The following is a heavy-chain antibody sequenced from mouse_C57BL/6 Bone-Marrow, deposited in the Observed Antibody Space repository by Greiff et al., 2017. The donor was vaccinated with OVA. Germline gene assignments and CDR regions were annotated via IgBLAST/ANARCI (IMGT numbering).Heavy chain of an antibody. CDR2: IDPSDSET. J-gene: IGHJ1*03. CDR1: GYTFTSYW. CDR3: ARSPYYGSEYFDV. V-gene: IGHV1-52*01. D-gene: IGHD1-1*01. Sequence: QVQLQQPGAELVRPGSSVKLSCKASGYTFTSYWMHWVKQRPIQGLEWIGNIDPSDSETHYNQKFKDKATLTVDKSSSTAYMQLSSLTSEDSAVYYCARSPYYGSEYFDVWGTGTTVTVSS.